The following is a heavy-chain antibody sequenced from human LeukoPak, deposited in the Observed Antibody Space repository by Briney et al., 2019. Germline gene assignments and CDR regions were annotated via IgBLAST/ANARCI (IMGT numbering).Heavy chain of an antibody. CDR1: GVSITSNY. CDR3: ARLATTVTAPRYFQH. Sequence: SETLSLTCSVSGVSITSNYWTWIRQPAGRGLEWIGRVSTRGNTNYNPSLKSRVTISVDTSKNQFSLKLSSVTAADTAVYYCARLATTVTAPRYFQHWGQGTLVTVSS. V-gene: IGHV4-4*07. D-gene: IGHD4-17*01. J-gene: IGHJ1*01. CDR2: VSTRGNT.